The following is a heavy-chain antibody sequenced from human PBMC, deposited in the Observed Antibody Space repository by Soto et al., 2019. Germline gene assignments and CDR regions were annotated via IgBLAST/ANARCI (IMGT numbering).Heavy chain of an antibody. CDR3: ARHSMAYYYDSSGPSDY. V-gene: IGHV4-59*08. CDR1: GGSISSYY. CDR2: IYYTGST. J-gene: IGHJ4*02. D-gene: IGHD3-22*01. Sequence: SETLSLTCTVSGGSISSYYWSWIRQPPGKGLEWVGYIYYTGSTNYNPSLKSRVTISVDTSKNHFSLKLSSVTAADTAVYYCARHSMAYYYDSSGPSDYWGQGTLVTVSS.